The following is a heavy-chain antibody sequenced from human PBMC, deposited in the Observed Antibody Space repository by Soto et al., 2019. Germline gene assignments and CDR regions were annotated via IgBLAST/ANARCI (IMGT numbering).Heavy chain of an antibody. CDR3: ANFRTYDFWSGYSS. J-gene: IGHJ4*02. CDR2: ISGSGGST. D-gene: IGHD3-3*01. Sequence: GGSLRLSCAASGFTFSSYAMSWVRQAPGKGQEWVSAISGSGGSTYYADSVKGRFTISRDNSKNTLYLQMDSLRAVDSAVYFCANFRTYDFWSGYSSWGQGTLVTVSS. CDR1: GFTFSSYA. V-gene: IGHV3-23*01.